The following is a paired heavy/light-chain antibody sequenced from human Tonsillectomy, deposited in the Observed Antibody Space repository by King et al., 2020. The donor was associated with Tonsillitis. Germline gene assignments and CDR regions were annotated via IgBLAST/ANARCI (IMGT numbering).Heavy chain of an antibody. V-gene: IGHV4-61*02. CDR2: IYTSGST. CDR1: GASINSGNYY. Sequence: QVQLQESGPGLVKPSQTLSLTCTVSGASINSGNYYWNWIRQPAGKGLEYIGRIYTSGSTNYNPSLKSRVTMSVDTSKNHFSLKLSSVTAADTAVYYCATEGYNYYYMDVWGKGTTVIVSS. J-gene: IGHJ6*03. CDR3: ATEGYNYYYMDV.
Light chain of an antibody. J-gene: IGKJ1*01. CDR3: QQSYSNPRT. V-gene: IGKV1-39*01. Sequence: DIQMTQSPSSLSASVGDRVTITCRASQNIRNYLNWYQQKPGKAPKILIYGASSLESGVPSRFSGSGSGTDFTLTISSLQPDDFATYYCQQSYSNPRTFGQGTKVEIK. CDR2: GAS. CDR1: QNIRNY.